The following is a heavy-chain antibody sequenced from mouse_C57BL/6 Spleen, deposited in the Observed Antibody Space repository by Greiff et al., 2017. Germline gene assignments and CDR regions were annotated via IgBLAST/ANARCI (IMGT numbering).Heavy chain of an antibody. V-gene: IGHV6-3*01. CDR3: TWDYNCGLFAY. D-gene: IGHD2-4*01. J-gene: IGHJ3*01. CDR2: IRLKSDNYAT. Sequence: VQLQQSGGGLVQPGGSMKLSCVASGFTFSNYWMNWVRQSPEQGLEWVAQIRLKSDNYATHYAESVKGRFTISRDDSKSSVYLQMNKVRAEYTGIYYGTWDYNCGLFAYWGQGTLVTVSA. CDR1: GFTFSNYW.